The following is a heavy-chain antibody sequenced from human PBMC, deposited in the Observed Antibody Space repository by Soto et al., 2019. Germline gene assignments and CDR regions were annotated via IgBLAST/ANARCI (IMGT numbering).Heavy chain of an antibody. CDR3: ARGDYGQYDAYNWFDP. Sequence: QVRLQQWGAGLVRPSETLSLTCAVYGGSFNNYCWSWIRQPPGKGLEWIGEVCPGGRTNYSPTLKSEVRIAVDGSNNQFSLSLTSVTVADTAVYYCARGDYGQYDAYNWFDPWGQGNLVIVAA. V-gene: IGHV4-34*02. D-gene: IGHD3-10*01. J-gene: IGHJ5*02. CDR2: VCPGGRT. CDR1: GGSFNNYC.